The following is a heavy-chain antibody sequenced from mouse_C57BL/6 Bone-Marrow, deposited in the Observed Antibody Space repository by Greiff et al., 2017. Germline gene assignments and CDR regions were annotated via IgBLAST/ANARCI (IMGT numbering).Heavy chain of an antibody. CDR2: IYPGGGYT. Sequence: VKLQESGAELVRPGTSVKMSCKASGYTFTNYWIGWAKQRPGHGLEWIGDIYPGGGYTNYNEKFKGKATLTADKSSSTAYMQFSSLTSEDSAIYYCARGLLRSAMDYWGQGTSVTVSS. CDR3: ARGLLRSAMDY. CDR1: GYTFTNYW. J-gene: IGHJ4*01. D-gene: IGHD1-1*01. V-gene: IGHV1-63*01.